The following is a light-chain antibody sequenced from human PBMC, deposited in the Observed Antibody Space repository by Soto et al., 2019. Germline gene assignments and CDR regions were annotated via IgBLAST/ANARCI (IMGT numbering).Light chain of an antibody. J-gene: IGKJ1*01. Sequence: EIVLTQSPGTLSLSPGERATFSCRAGQSVTSNFLAWYQQKSGQTPRLLIYGASSRASGIPDRFSGSGSGTDFTLTISRLEPEDFAVYYCQQYGSSPETFGQGTRWIS. CDR2: GAS. CDR1: QSVTSNF. CDR3: QQYGSSPET. V-gene: IGKV3-20*01.